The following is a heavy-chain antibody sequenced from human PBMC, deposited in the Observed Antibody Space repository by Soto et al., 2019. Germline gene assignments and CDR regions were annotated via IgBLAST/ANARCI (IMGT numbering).Heavy chain of an antibody. CDR1: GGTFSSSA. CDR2: IIPTFGTA. J-gene: IGHJ3*02. V-gene: IGHV1-69*06. Sequence: QVQLVQSGAEMREPGSSVKVSCKSSGGTFSSSAINWLRQAPGQGPEWMGGIIPTFGTANYIEKFRGRVTITADTSTSTAYMEVSSLTSEDTAMYFCARSETAGHRGSDIWGQGTMVTVSS. D-gene: IGHD6-19*01. CDR3: ARSETAGHRGSDI.